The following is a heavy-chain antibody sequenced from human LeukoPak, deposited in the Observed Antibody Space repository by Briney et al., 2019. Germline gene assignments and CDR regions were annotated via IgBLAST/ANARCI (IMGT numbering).Heavy chain of an antibody. Sequence: SETLSLTCPVSGGSISNYYYSTCFRQHARKGLVWIGYVCYTWSTNFNPSLKSRVTMSLDTSRNQFSLKLTSLTAADTAVYYCARGAMATIPFFDYWGQGTVVSVSS. V-gene: IGHV4-59*01. J-gene: IGHJ4*02. CDR3: ARGAMATIPFFDY. CDR2: VCYTWST. CDR1: GGSISNYY. D-gene: IGHD5-24*01.